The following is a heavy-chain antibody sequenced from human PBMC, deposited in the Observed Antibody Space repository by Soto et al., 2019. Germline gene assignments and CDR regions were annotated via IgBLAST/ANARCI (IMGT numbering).Heavy chain of an antibody. Sequence: SLKISGVASGFTFNKYALAWVRQAPGKGLGWVSAISGSGAGTCDACCVEGLFTISRENSNHTLYLQMNTLRAEDTAVYYYAKKTGFITVISSFDHWGQGT. CDR2: ISGSGAGT. CDR1: GFTFNKYA. D-gene: IGHD1-20*01. CDR3: AKKTGFITVISSFDH. V-gene: IGHV3-23*01. J-gene: IGHJ4*02.